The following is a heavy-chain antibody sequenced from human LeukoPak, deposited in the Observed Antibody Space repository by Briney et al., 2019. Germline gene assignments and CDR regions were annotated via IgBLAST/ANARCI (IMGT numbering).Heavy chain of an antibody. J-gene: IGHJ2*01. CDR3: AKDTASSWWYFDL. CDR1: GFTFSSYA. D-gene: IGHD5-18*01. CDR2: ISGSGGYT. V-gene: IGHV3-23*01. Sequence: PGGSLRLSCAASGFTFSSYAMSWVRQAPGKGLEWVSAISGSGGYTYYADSVKGRFTIPRDNSKNALYLQMDSLRAEDTAVYYCAKDTASSWWYFDLWGRGTLVTVSS.